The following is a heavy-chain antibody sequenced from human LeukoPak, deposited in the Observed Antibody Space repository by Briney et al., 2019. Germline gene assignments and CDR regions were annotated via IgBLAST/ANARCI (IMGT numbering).Heavy chain of an antibody. V-gene: IGHV1-18*01. J-gene: IGHJ6*02. CDR2: ISAYSGNT. D-gene: IGHD2-2*02. CDR1: GYTFTSYG. CDR3: ARDSYCSSTSFYNLLVYYYGMDV. Sequence: RASVKVSCKASGYTFTSYGISWVRQAPGQGLEWMAWISAYSGNTNYAQKLKGRVTMTTDTSTSTSYMELRSLRSDDTAVYYCARDSYCSSTSFYNLLVYYYGMDVWGQGTTVTVSS.